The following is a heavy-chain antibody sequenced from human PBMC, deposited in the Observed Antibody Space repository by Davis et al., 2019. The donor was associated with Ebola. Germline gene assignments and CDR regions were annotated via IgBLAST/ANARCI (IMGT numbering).Heavy chain of an antibody. V-gene: IGHV1-3*01. CDR2: IHAGNGNT. D-gene: IGHD3-22*01. Sequence: ASVKVSCKASGYTFTNYVIHWVRQAPGQRLEWMGWIHAGNGNTKYSQKFQGRVTITRDTSASTAYMDLSSLRSTDTAVYFCARTNFHFDSSGQGYSFDYWGQGTLVTVSS. CDR3: ARTNFHFDSSGQGYSFDY. CDR1: GYTFTNYV. J-gene: IGHJ4*02.